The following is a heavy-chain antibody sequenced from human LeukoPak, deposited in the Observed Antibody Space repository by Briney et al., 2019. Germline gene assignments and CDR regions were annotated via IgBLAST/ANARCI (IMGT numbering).Heavy chain of an antibody. Sequence: SETLSLTCTVSGGSISSYYWSWIRQPPGKGLEWIGNIFYSGSTNYNPSLKSRVTISVDTAKNQFSLKLSSVTAADTAVYYCARQGGLYFYIWGQRTMVTVSS. CDR3: ARQGGLYFYI. J-gene: IGHJ3*02. CDR1: GGSISSYY. V-gene: IGHV4-59*08. D-gene: IGHD2-2*02. CDR2: IFYSGST.